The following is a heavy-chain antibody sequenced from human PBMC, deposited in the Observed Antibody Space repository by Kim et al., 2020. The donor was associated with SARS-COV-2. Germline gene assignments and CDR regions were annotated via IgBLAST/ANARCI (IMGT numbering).Heavy chain of an antibody. D-gene: IGHD2-8*02. V-gene: IGHV3-23*01. CDR2: ISGSGGST. Sequence: GGSLRLSCAASGFTFSSYAMSWVRQAPGKGLEWVSAISGSGGSTYYADSVKGRFTISRDNSKNTLYLQMNSLRAEDTAVYYCAGCTGGNSHGYYYGMDVWGQGTTVTVSS. CDR3: AGCTGGNSHGYYYGMDV. CDR1: GFTFSSYA. J-gene: IGHJ6*02.